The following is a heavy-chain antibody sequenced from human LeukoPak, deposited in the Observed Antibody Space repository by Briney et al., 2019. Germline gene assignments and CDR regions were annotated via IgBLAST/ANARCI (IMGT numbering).Heavy chain of an antibody. V-gene: IGHV4-61*02. CDR1: GGSISSGSYY. CDR2: IYTSGST. D-gene: IGHD3-10*01. Sequence: SQTLSLTCTVSGGSISSGSYYWSWIRQPAGKGLEWIGRIYTSGSTNYNPSLKSRVTITVDTSTNQCSLKLSSVTAADTAVYYCARGWGGYGSGSYYKYYYYYMDVWGKGTTVTVSS. J-gene: IGHJ6*03. CDR3: ARGWGGYGSGSYYKYYYYYMDV.